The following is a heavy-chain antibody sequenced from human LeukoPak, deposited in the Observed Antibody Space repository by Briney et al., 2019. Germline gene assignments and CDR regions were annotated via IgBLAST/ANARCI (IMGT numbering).Heavy chain of an antibody. Sequence: GASVKVSCKASGYTFTSYGISWVRQAPGQGLEWMGWISAYNGNTNYAQKLQGRVTMTTDTSTSTAYMELRSLRSDDTAVYYCARGSPSSGWYPTIDYWGQGTLVTVSS. J-gene: IGHJ4*02. V-gene: IGHV1-18*01. D-gene: IGHD6-19*01. CDR3: ARGSPSSGWYPTIDY. CDR2: ISAYNGNT. CDR1: GYTFTSYG.